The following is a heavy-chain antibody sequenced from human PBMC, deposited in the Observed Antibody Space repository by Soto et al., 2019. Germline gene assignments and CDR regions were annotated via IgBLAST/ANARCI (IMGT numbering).Heavy chain of an antibody. Sequence: SETLSLTCLVSGQNIKTNYWWAWVRQSPGKGLEWIGEIYHSGSAIYTPSLKNRVTLSLDGSKNQFSLNVNSVTAADTAVYYCARLGAYYQSLDPWGPGTLVTVSS. CDR2: IYHSGSA. V-gene: IGHV4-4*02. CDR1: GQNIKTNYW. CDR3: ARLGAYYQSLDP. D-gene: IGHD2-21*01. J-gene: IGHJ5*02.